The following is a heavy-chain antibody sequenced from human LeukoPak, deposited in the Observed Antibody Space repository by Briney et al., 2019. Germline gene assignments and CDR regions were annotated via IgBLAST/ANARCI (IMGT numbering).Heavy chain of an antibody. CDR3: VRLDYSNFFDY. V-gene: IGHV4-4*07. CDR1: GGSISSYY. D-gene: IGHD4-11*01. J-gene: IGHJ4*02. CDR2: IYTSGST. Sequence: SETLSLTCTVSGGSISSYYWSWLRQPAGKGLEWIGRIYTSGSTNYNPSLKSRVTMSMDTSKNQFSLKLSSVTAADTAVYYCVRLDYSNFFDYWGQGNLVTVSS.